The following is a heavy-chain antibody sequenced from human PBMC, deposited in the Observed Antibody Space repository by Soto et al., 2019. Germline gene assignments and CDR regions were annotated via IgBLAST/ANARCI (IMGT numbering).Heavy chain of an antibody. J-gene: IGHJ4*02. D-gene: IGHD6-19*01. CDR2: ISYDGTKT. CDR1: GFTFSIYA. CDR3: AKDRGPRRQWVIEPFDY. V-gene: IGHV3-30*18. Sequence: QVQLVESGGGVVQPGRSLRVSCAASGFTFSIYAMHWVRQAPGTGLEWVAVISYDGTKTYYADSVKGRFTISRDKSKNTVYLQMNSLRAEDTAVYYCAKDRGPRRQWVIEPFDYWGQGTLVTVSP.